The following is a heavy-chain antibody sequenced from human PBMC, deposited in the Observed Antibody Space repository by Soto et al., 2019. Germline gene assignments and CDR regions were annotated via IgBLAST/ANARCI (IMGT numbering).Heavy chain of an antibody. Sequence: QVQLQESGPGLVKPSETLSLTCTVSGGSVSSGSYSWSWIRQPPGKGLEWIGYIYYSGSTNYNPSLKSRVTISVDTSKNQFSLKLSSVTAADTAVYYCARGGTVGNDERYFDYWGQGTLVTVSS. J-gene: IGHJ4*02. CDR2: IYYSGST. CDR1: GGSVSSGSYS. D-gene: IGHD1-1*01. CDR3: ARGGTVGNDERYFDY. V-gene: IGHV4-61*01.